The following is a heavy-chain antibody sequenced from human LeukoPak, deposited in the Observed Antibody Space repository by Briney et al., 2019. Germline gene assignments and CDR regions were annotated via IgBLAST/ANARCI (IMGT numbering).Heavy chain of an antibody. CDR2: IYYSGST. V-gene: IGHV4-39*01. D-gene: IGHD5-24*01. CDR1: GGSISSSSCY. Sequence: SETLSLTCTVSGGSISSSSCYWGWIRQPPGKGLEWIGSIYYSGSTYYNPSLKSRVTISVDTSKNQFSLKLSSVTAADTAVYYCARRGTRWLQTNVGGFDPWGQGTLVTVSS. J-gene: IGHJ5*02. CDR3: ARRGTRWLQTNVGGFDP.